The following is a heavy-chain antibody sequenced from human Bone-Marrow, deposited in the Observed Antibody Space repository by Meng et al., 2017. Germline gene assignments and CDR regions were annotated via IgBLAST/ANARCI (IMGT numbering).Heavy chain of an antibody. CDR1: GCSISSDSYP. Sequence: QRQLQESGSGLVKPSQTLSLTCAVSGCSISSDSYPRGWIRQPPGKGLESIGYIYHSGTAYYNPSLESRVTISVDRSKNQFSLKLSSVTAADTAVYYCARGDGYNRYFDYWGQGTLVTVSS. CDR3: ARGDGYNRYFDY. V-gene: IGHV4-30-2*01. J-gene: IGHJ4*02. D-gene: IGHD5-24*01. CDR2: IYHSGTA.